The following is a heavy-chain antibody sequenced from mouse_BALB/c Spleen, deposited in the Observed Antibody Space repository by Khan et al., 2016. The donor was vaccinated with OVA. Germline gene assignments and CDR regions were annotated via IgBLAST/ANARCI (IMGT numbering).Heavy chain of an antibody. J-gene: IGHJ3*01. V-gene: IGHV1-77*01. D-gene: IGHD4-1*01. CDR1: GYTFTDYV. Sequence: QVQLQQSGPELVKPGASVKMSCKASGYTFTDYVMSWVKQRNGQGLEWIGQIYPGSDSTYYNEKFKGKATLTTDRSSTTAYMQLSNLTSEASAVYFCARAGWDVFAYWGPGTLVTVSA. CDR3: ARAGWDVFAY. CDR2: IYPGSDST.